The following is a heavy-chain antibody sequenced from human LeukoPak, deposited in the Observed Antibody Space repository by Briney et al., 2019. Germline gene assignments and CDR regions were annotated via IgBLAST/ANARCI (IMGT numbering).Heavy chain of an antibody. Sequence: PGGSLRLSCAASGSTFSSYWMTWVRQAPGKGLEWVANIKQDGSEKYYVDSVKGRFTISRDNAKNSLYLQMNSLSAEDTAVYYCAILAGRGEGGVDYWGQGTLVTVSS. D-gene: IGHD6-13*01. CDR1: GSTFSSYW. V-gene: IGHV3-7*01. J-gene: IGHJ4*02. CDR3: AILAGRGEGGVDY. CDR2: IKQDGSEK.